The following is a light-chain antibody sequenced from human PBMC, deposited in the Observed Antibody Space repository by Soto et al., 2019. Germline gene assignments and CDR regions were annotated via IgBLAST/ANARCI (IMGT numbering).Light chain of an antibody. Sequence: IQMTKSPSTLPASQAPRVTIICRASPSISSWLAWYQQKPGKAPKLLIYKASSLESGVPSRFSGSGSGTEFTLTISSLQPDDFATYYCQQYNSYPDTFGQGTKVDIK. CDR3: QQYNSYPDT. CDR2: KAS. CDR1: PSISSW. J-gene: IGKJ1*01. V-gene: IGKV1-5*03.